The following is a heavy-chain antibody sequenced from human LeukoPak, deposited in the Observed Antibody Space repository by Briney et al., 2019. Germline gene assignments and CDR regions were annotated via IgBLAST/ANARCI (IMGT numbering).Heavy chain of an antibody. D-gene: IGHD3-16*01. J-gene: IGHJ4*02. CDR1: GYTLTEVC. CDR3: VTVGRFGPFDY. V-gene: IGHV1-24*01. CDR2: FDPEDGET. Sequence: GASVKVSCKVSGYTLTEVCIHWVRQAPGKGLEWMGGFDPEDGETMYAQKFQGRVTMTEDTSTDTVYMELSSLRSEDTAVYYCVTVGRFGPFDYWGQGTLVTVSS.